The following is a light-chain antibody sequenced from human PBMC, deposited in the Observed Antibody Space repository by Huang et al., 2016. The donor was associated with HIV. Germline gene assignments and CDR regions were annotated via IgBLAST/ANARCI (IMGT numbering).Light chain of an antibody. CDR3: QQYNNWPPLT. Sequence: EVVMTQSPATLSVSPGERATLSCRASQSVGSNLAWYQQKPGQAPRLLIYGASTRATGIPARVSGSGSETEFTLTITSLQSEDFAVYYCQQYNNWPPLTFGGGTEVEIK. V-gene: IGKV3-15*01. CDR2: GAS. CDR1: QSVGSN. J-gene: IGKJ4*01.